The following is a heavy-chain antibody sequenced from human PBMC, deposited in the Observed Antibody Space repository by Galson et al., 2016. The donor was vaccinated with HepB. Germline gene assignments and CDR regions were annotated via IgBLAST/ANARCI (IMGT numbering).Heavy chain of an antibody. CDR1: GLSLSDYW. D-gene: IGHD3-3*01. CDR2: INQDGSQT. CDR3: VFDFWGGYFTMDV. Sequence: LRLSCAASGLSLSDYWMIWVRQAPGKGLEWVANINQDGSQTNYGDSVKGRFTISRDNAKNSVFLQMNSLRAGDTAVYYCVFDFWGGYFTMDVWGQGTTVTVSS. J-gene: IGHJ6*02. V-gene: IGHV3-7*03.